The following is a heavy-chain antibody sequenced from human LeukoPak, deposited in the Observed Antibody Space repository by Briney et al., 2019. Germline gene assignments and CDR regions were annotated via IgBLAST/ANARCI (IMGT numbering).Heavy chain of an antibody. J-gene: IGHJ4*02. CDR3: ARGRRIWKDSRNYFDY. CDR1: GGSFSGYY. Sequence: SETLSLTCAVYGGSFSGYYWSWIRQLPGKGLEWIGEINHSGSTNYDPSLKSRVTISVDTSKNQFSLKLSSVTAADTAVYYCARGRRIWKDSRNYFDYWGQGTLVTVSS. D-gene: IGHD3-22*01. CDR2: INHSGST. V-gene: IGHV4-34*01.